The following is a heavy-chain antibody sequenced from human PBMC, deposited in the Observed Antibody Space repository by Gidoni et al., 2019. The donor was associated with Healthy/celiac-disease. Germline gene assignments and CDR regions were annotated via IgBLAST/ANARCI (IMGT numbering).Heavy chain of an antibody. CDR1: GGSISSYY. CDR2: IYTSVST. D-gene: IGHD2-21*02. J-gene: IGHJ4*02. V-gene: IGHV4-4*07. Sequence: QVQLPESGPGLVKPSEPLSPPCPVSGGSISSYYWSCIRQPAGKGLEWIGRIYTSVSTNYNPSLKSRVTMSVDTSKNQFSLKLSSVTAADTAVYYCARASVTGAFDYWAREPWSPSPQ. CDR3: ARASVTGAFDY.